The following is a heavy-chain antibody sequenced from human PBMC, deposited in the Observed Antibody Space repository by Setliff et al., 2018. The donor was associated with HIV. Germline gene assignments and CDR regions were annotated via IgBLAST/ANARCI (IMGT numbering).Heavy chain of an antibody. V-gene: IGHV1-18*01. CDR1: GYTFTSYG. CDR2: ISAYNGNT. Sequence: ASVKVSCKASGYTFTSYGISWVRQAPGRGLEWMGWISAYNGNTNYAQKLQGRVTMTTDTSTSTAYMELRSLRSDDTAVYYCARDGEYYYDSSGPVFDPWGQGTLVTVSS. CDR3: ARDGEYYYDSSGPVFDP. D-gene: IGHD3-22*01. J-gene: IGHJ5*02.